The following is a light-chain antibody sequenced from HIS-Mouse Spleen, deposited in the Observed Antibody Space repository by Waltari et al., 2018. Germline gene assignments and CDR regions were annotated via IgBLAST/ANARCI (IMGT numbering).Light chain of an antibody. J-gene: IGLJ3*02. CDR1: SRYVGRYNL. Sequence: QSALTQPASVSGSPGQSITISCTGTSRYVGRYNLVPWYQQHPGKAPKLMIYEGSKRPSGVSNRFSGSKSGNTASLTISGLQAEDEADYYCCSYAGSSTLVFGGGTKLTVL. CDR3: CSYAGSSTLV. V-gene: IGLV2-23*01. CDR2: EGS.